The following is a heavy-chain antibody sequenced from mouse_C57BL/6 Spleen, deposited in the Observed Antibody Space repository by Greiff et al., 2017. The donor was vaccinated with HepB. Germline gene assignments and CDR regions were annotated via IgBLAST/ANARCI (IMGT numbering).Heavy chain of an antibody. CDR3: ARRHYGNWYFDV. Sequence: QVQLKQPGAELVKPGASVKLSCKASGYTFTSYWMQWVKQRPGQGLEWIGEIDPSDSYTNYNQKFKGKATLTVDTSSSTAYMQLSSLTSEDSAVYYCARRHYGNWYFDVWGTGTTVTVSS. V-gene: IGHV1-50*01. CDR2: IDPSDSYT. J-gene: IGHJ1*03. CDR1: GYTFTSYW. D-gene: IGHD2-1*01.